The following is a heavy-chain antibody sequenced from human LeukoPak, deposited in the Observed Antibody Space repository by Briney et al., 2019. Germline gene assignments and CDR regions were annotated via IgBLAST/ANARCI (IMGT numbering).Heavy chain of an antibody. J-gene: IGHJ4*02. Sequence: GGALRLSCAASGFTLSSYWMSWVRQAPGKGLEWVARIKQDGSEKHYVDSVKGRFTISRDNAKNSVYLQMNTLRAEDTAVYYCARYIETPRRDLDYWGQGTLVTVSS. CDR2: IKQDGSEK. V-gene: IGHV3-7*01. CDR3: ARYIETPRRDLDY. D-gene: IGHD4-23*01. CDR1: GFTLSSYW.